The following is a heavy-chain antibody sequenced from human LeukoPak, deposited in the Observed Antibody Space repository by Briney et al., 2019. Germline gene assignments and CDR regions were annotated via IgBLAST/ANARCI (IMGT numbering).Heavy chain of an antibody. Sequence: GGSLRLSCAASGFSVNHYYMTWIRQTPGKGLDWVSVIYTGGSTNYGDSVKGRFTISRDNSKNTLYLQMNSLRADDTAIYYCARGQSYCGADCYSDWGQGTLVTVSS. CDR1: GFSVNHYY. CDR2: IYTGGST. J-gene: IGHJ4*02. V-gene: IGHV3-66*01. D-gene: IGHD2-21*02. CDR3: ARGQSYCGADCYSD.